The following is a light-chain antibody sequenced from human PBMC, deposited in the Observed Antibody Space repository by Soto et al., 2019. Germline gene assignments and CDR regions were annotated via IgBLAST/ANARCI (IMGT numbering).Light chain of an antibody. V-gene: IGLV2-14*01. Sequence: QSVLTQPASASGSPGQSITISCTGSSSDVGAYRYVSWFQQHPGRAPKLIIYEVSNRPSGVSDRFSGSKSGNTASLTISGLKAEDEADYHCSSYTTTTDWVFGGGTKVTVL. CDR3: SSYTTTTDWV. CDR2: EVS. CDR1: SSDVGAYRY. J-gene: IGLJ3*02.